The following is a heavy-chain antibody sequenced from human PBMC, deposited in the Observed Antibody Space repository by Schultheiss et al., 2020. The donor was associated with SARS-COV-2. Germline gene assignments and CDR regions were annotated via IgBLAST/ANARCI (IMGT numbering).Heavy chain of an antibody. Sequence: GGSLRLSCAASGFSFSSYWMHWVRQAPGKGLVWVSAISGSGGSTYYADSVKGRFTISRDNSKNTLYLQMNSLRAEDTAVYYCAREYSGYYYMDVWGKGTTVTVSS. CDR1: GFSFSSYW. J-gene: IGHJ6*03. CDR2: ISGSGGST. D-gene: IGHD2-15*01. V-gene: IGHV3-23*01. CDR3: AREYSGYYYMDV.